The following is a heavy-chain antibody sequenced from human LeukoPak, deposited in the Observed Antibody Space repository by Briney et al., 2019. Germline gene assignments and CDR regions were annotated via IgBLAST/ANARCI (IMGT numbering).Heavy chain of an antibody. CDR1: GSTFSNYG. CDR3: AREFGNIIVVPAAMIIDY. V-gene: IGHV3-33*01. CDR2: IWYDGSNK. Sequence: GGSLRLSCAASGSTFSNYGMHWVRQAPGKGLEWVAVIWYDGSNKYYADSVKGRFTISRDNSKNTLYLQMNSLRAEDTALYYCAREFGNIIVVPAAMIIDYWGQGTLVTVSS. D-gene: IGHD2-2*01. J-gene: IGHJ4*02.